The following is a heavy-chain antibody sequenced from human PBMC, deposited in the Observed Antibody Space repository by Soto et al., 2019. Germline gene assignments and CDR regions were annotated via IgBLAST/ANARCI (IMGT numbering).Heavy chain of an antibody. Sequence: EVQLLESGGGLVQPGGSLRVSCAASGFTFSSYGMSCVRQAPGKGLEWVSSISAAGGSAYYADPVKGRFTISRDNSKNTLYLQMNSLRAEDTAVYYCAKPPPYCSSNTCYFPFDSWGQGTLVTVSS. CDR2: ISAAGGSA. D-gene: IGHD2-2*01. J-gene: IGHJ5*01. V-gene: IGHV3-23*01. CDR1: GFTFSSYG. CDR3: AKPPPYCSSNTCYFPFDS.